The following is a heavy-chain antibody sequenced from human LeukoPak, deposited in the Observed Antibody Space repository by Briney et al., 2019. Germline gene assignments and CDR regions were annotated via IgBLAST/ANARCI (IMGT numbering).Heavy chain of an antibody. D-gene: IGHD5-24*01. CDR1: GFTVSSNF. J-gene: IGHJ4*02. Sequence: TGGSLRLSCAASGFTVSSNFMSWVRQAPGKGLQWVSAFYSDVTTYYADSVKGRFTISRDNSKNTVYLQMNSLRAEDTAVYYCAKELSEMATISPFDYWGQGTLVTVSS. V-gene: IGHV3-53*01. CDR3: AKELSEMATISPFDY. CDR2: FYSDVTT.